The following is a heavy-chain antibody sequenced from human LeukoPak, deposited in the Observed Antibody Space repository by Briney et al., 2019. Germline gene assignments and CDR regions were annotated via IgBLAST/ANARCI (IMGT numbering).Heavy chain of an antibody. CDR1: GGSISSYY. Sequence: PSETLSLTCTVSGGSISSYYWSWIRQPPGKGLECIGYIYYSGGTNYNPSLKSRVTISVDKSKNQFSLKLSSVTAADTAVYYCARKTSPYSSGWYGPNWFDPWGQGTLVTVSS. V-gene: IGHV4-59*12. J-gene: IGHJ5*02. D-gene: IGHD6-19*01. CDR2: IYYSGGT. CDR3: ARKTSPYSSGWYGPNWFDP.